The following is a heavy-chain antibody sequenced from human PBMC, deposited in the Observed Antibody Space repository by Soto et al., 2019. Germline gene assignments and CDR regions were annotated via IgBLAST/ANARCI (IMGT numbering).Heavy chain of an antibody. CDR3: ARWPDSRDWPPGLYY. CDR1: GYTFTHYG. CDR2: ISAYNGNT. D-gene: IGHD6-19*01. Sequence: QIQLVQSGAEVKKPGASVKVSCKASGYTFTHYGFSWVRQAPGQGLEWMGWISAYNGNTNTAQKFPGRGTMTTDTSTSTAYMELTSLRSDDTAVYFCARWPDSRDWPPGLYYCGQGNLVTASS. J-gene: IGHJ4*02. V-gene: IGHV1-18*01.